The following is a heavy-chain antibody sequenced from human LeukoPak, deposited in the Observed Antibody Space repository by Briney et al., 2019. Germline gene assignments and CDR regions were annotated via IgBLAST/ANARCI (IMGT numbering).Heavy chain of an antibody. CDR3: ARESSRAGYSSGWSLNYYYYMDV. J-gene: IGHJ6*03. CDR2: IKQDGSEK. CDR1: GFTFSSYA. Sequence: GGSLRLSCAASGFTFSSYAMSWVRQAPGKGLEWVANIKQDGSEKYYVDSVKGRFTISRDNAKNSLYLQMNSLRAEDTAVYYCARESSRAGYSSGWSLNYYYYMDVWGKGTTVTVSS. D-gene: IGHD6-19*01. V-gene: IGHV3-7*01.